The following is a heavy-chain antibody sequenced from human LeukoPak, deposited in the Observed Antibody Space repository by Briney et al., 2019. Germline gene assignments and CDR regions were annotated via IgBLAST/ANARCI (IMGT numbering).Heavy chain of an antibody. CDR3: ASDHSREYYASGSYLNY. CDR1: GYTFTGYY. CDR2: INPNSGGT. Sequence: ASVKVSCKASGYTFTGYYMHWVRQAPGHGLEWMGWINPNSGGTNYAQKFQGRVTMTRDTSISTAYMELSRLRSDDTAVYYCASDHSREYYASGSYLNYWGQGTLVTVSS. V-gene: IGHV1-2*02. D-gene: IGHD3-10*01. J-gene: IGHJ4*02.